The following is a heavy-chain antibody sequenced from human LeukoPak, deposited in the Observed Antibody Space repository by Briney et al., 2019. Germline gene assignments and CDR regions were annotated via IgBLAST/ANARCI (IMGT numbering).Heavy chain of an antibody. Sequence: GGSLRLSCAASGFTFSSYAMSWVRQAPGKGLEWVSAISGSGGSTYYADSVKGRFTISRDNSKHTLYLQMNRLRAEDTAVYYCAKDIQVVPAALCAYWGQGTLVTVSS. V-gene: IGHV3-23*01. J-gene: IGHJ4*02. CDR2: ISGSGGST. CDR1: GFTFSSYA. D-gene: IGHD2-2*01. CDR3: AKDIQVVPAALCAY.